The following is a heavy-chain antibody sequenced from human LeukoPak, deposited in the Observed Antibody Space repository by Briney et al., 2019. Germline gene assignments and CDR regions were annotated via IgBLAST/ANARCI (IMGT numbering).Heavy chain of an antibody. CDR3: ARARGEDVTNWFDP. J-gene: IGHJ5*02. D-gene: IGHD3-10*01. Sequence: GGSLRLSCAASGFTFSSYSMNWVRQAPGKGLEWVSSISSSSSYIYYADSVKGRFTISRDNAKNSLYLQMNSLRAEDTAVYYCARARGEDVTNWFDPWGQGILVTVSS. CDR2: ISSSSSYI. CDR1: GFTFSSYS. V-gene: IGHV3-21*01.